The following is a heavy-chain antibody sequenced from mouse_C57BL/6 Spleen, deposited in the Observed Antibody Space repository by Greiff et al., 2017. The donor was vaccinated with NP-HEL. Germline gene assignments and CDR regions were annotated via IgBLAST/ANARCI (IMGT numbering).Heavy chain of an antibody. D-gene: IGHD1-1*01. J-gene: IGHJ4*01. CDR3: ARQATVGGAMDY. CDR2: ISSGGSYT. V-gene: IGHV5-6*01. CDR1: GFTFSSYG. Sequence: EVKLVESGGDLVKPGGSLKLSCAASGFTFSSYGMSWVRQTPDKRLEWVATISSGGSYTYYPDSVKGRFTISRDNAKNTLYLQMSSLKSEDTAMYYWARQATVGGAMDYWGQGTSVTVSS.